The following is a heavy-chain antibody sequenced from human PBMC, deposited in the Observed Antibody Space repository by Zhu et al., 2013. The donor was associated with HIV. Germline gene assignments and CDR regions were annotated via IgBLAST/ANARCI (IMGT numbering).Heavy chain of an antibody. Sequence: QVQLVQSGAEVKKPGSSVKVSCKASGGTFSSYAISWVRQAPGQGLEWMGGIIPIFGTANYAQKFQGRVTITADESTSTAYMELSSLRSEDTAVYYCARDNGWGWSYPEQYYYYGNGRRGAKGTTVTVSS. CDR1: GGTFSSYA. D-gene: IGHD1-26*01. V-gene: IGHV1-69*01. J-gene: IGHJ6*02. CDR2: IIPIFGTA. CDR3: ARDNGWGWSYPEQYYYYGNGRR.